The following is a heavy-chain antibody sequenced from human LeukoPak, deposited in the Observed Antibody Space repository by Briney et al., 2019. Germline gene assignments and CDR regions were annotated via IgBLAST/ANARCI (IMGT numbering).Heavy chain of an antibody. CDR2: ISYDGTNE. V-gene: IGHV3-30-3*01. J-gene: IGHJ5*02. D-gene: IGHD3-10*02. CDR3: ARGPAGMFSWSDP. CDR1: GFSFSNYA. Sequence: GGSLRLSCAASGFSFSNYAMHWVRQAPGRGLEWVALISYDGTNEYYAHSVKGRFTISRDNSKNTLYVQMNNLRDEDTAVYHCARGPAGMFSWSDPWGQGTLVTVSS.